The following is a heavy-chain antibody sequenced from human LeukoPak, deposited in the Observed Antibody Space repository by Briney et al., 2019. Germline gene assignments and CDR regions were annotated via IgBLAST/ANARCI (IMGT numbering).Heavy chain of an antibody. CDR1: GGSISSYY. Sequence: PSETLSLTCNVSGGSISSYYWSWIRQPPGKGLEWIGYIYYSGSTHHNPTLKSRVTISVDTSKNQFSLKLSSVTDADTAVYYCARLRGSSSWYGGVGYWGQGTLVTVSS. CDR3: ARLRGSSSWYGGVGY. V-gene: IGHV4-59*08. CDR2: IYYSGST. D-gene: IGHD6-13*01. J-gene: IGHJ4*02.